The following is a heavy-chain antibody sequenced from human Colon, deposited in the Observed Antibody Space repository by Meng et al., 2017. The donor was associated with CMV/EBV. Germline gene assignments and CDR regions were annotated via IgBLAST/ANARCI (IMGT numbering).Heavy chain of an antibody. D-gene: IGHD2-2*02. CDR1: GDTFNSDS. CDR2: IDPSGGAT. J-gene: IGHJ5*02. Sequence: ASVKVSCKASGDTFNSDSMHWVRQAPGQGLQWMGIIDPSGGATTYAQKFQGRVTMTRDWSTSTVYMELSSLRSEDTAVYYCAAVVPAAISWFDPWGQGTLVTVSS. V-gene: IGHV1-46*02. CDR3: AAVVPAAISWFDP.